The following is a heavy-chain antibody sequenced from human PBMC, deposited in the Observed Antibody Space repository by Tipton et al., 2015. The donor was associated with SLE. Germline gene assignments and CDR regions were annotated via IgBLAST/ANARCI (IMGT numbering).Heavy chain of an antibody. D-gene: IGHD4-17*01. J-gene: IGHJ3*02. CDR2: IRYDGSNK. V-gene: IGHV3-30*02. CDR3: AKGGATVTTNAFDI. CDR1: GFTFSSYG. Sequence: SLRLSCAASGFTFSSYGMHWVRQAPGKGLEWVAFIRYDGSNKYYADSVKGRFTISRDNSKNTLYLQMNSLRAEDTAVYYCAKGGATVTTNAFDIWGQGTMVTVSS.